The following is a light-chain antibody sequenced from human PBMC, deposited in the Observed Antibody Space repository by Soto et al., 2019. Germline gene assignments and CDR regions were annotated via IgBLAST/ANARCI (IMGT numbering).Light chain of an antibody. V-gene: IGKV1-27*01. CDR1: PGITNY. CDR2: AAS. J-gene: IGKJ5*01. Sequence: DIQMTQSPSSLSASVGARVTITCRASPGITNYVAWYQQAPGKIPKLLIYAASTLQSGVPSRFSGSGSGTDFTLTIRSLQPEDVATYYCQKYNSAPQTFGKGTRLEIK. CDR3: QKYNSAPQT.